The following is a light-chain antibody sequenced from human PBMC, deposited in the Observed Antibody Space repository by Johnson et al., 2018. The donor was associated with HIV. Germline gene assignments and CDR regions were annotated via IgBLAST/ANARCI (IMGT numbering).Light chain of an antibody. V-gene: IGLV1-51*01. J-gene: IGLJ1*01. Sequence: QSVLTQPPSVSAAPGQKVTISCSGSSSNLGNNYVSWYQQLPGTAPKLLIYANNKLPSGIPDRFFGSKSGTSATLAITGLQSGDEADYYCGTWDISLSAGGVFGPGTKVTVL. CDR1: SSNLGNNY. CDR2: ANN. CDR3: GTWDISLSAGGV.